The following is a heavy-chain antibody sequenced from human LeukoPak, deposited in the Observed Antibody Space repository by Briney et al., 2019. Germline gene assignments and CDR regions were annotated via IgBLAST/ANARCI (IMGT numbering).Heavy chain of an antibody. J-gene: IGHJ4*02. CDR3: AKGAYDYIEMGYFDY. V-gene: IGHV3-23*01. Sequence: GGSLRLSCAASGFSLTNFAMSWVRQAPGKGLEWVSLIIGSSGDAFYADSVKGRFTISRDNSKNRLYLQMNSLRAEDTALYYCAKGAYDYIEMGYFDYWGQGTLVTVSS. D-gene: IGHD5-12*01. CDR2: IIGSSGDA. CDR1: GFSLTNFA.